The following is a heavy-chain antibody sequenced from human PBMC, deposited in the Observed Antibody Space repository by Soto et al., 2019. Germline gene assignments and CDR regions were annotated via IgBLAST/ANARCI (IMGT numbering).Heavy chain of an antibody. J-gene: IGHJ4*02. CDR3: ARGGSTYSDFWKIDY. V-gene: IGHV1-18*01. D-gene: IGHD3-3*01. CDR1: GYTFSNYA. Sequence: ASVKVSCKASGYTFSNYAISWVRQAPGQGLEWMGWLDNYSGNTNYAQNLQGRVSMTTDTSTSTAYMELRSLRSDDTAVYFCARGGSTYSDFWKIDYWGQGTLVTVSS. CDR2: LDNYSGNT.